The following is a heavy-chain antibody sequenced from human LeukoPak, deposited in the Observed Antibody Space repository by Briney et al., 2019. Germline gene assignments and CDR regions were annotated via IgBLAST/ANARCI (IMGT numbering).Heavy chain of an antibody. CDR2: INHSGNT. CDR3: ARVGSGYYYGY. V-gene: IGHV4-34*01. D-gene: IGHD3-22*01. J-gene: IGHJ4*02. Sequence: KPSETLSLTCAVYGGSFSGYYWSWIRQPPGKGLEWIGEINHSGNTNYNPSLKSRVTISVDTSTNQFSLKLSSVTAADTAVYYCARVGSGYYYGYWGQGTLVTVSS. CDR1: GGSFSGYY.